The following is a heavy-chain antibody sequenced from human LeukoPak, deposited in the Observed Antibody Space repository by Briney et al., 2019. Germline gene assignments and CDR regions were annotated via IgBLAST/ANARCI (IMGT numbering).Heavy chain of an antibody. J-gene: IGHJ4*02. CDR3: ATIYDFWSGNFDY. Sequence: GASVKVSCKASGYTFTGYYMHWVRQAPGQGLEWMGWINPNSGGTNYAQKFQGRVTMTEDTSTDTAYMELSSLRSEDTAVYYCATIYDFWSGNFDYWGQGTLVTVSS. CDR2: INPNSGGT. D-gene: IGHD3-3*01. CDR1: GYTFTGYY. V-gene: IGHV1-2*02.